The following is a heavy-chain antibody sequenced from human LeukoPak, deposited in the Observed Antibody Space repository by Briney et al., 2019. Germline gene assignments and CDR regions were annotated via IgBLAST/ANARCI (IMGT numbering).Heavy chain of an antibody. CDR2: INTNTGNP. V-gene: IGHV7-4-1*02. Sequence: ASVKVSCKASGYTFTTYGINWVRQAPGQGLEWMGWINTNTGNPTYAQGFTGRFVFSLVTSVSTTYLQISSLKAEDTAVYYCARVLAMIRGAPFDYWGQGTLVTVSS. CDR1: GYTFTTYG. J-gene: IGHJ4*02. CDR3: ARVLAMIRGAPFDY. D-gene: IGHD3-10*01.